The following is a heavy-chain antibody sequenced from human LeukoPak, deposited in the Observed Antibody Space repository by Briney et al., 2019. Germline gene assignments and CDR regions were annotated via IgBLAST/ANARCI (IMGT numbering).Heavy chain of an antibody. J-gene: IGHJ3*02. CDR2: IYHSGST. CDR1: GYSISSGYY. D-gene: IGHD3-22*01. CDR3: ARRLTYYYDSSGYAFDI. Sequence: SETLSLTCTVSGYSISSGYYWGWIRQPPGKGLGWIGSIYHSGSTYYNPSLKSRVTISVDTSKNQFSLKLSSVTAADTAVYYCARRLTYYYDSSGYAFDIWGQGTMVTVSS. V-gene: IGHV4-38-2*02.